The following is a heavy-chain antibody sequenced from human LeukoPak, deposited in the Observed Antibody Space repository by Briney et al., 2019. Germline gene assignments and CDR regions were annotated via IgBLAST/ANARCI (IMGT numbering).Heavy chain of an antibody. Sequence: GGSLRLSCAVSGFTFSSYAMSWVRQAPVKGLEWVSAISGSGASTYYADSVKGRFTISRDNSKNTLYLQMNSLRAEDTAVYFCAKGPLIEVAGTTWDYWGQGTLVTVSS. CDR1: GFTFSSYA. J-gene: IGHJ4*02. CDR3: AKGPLIEVAGTTWDY. CDR2: ISGSGAST. V-gene: IGHV3-23*01. D-gene: IGHD6-19*01.